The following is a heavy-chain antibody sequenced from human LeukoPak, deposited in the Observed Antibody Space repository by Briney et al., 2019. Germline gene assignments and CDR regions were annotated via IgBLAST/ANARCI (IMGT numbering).Heavy chain of an antibody. J-gene: IGHJ4*02. CDR1: GFTFNKYA. CDR2: ISYDGNST. V-gene: IGHV3-30-3*01. Sequence: GGSLRLSCAASGFTFNKYAIHWVRQAPGKGLEWVSVISYDGNSTYYADSVRGRFTISRDNSKNSLYLQVNSLRPEDTAVYHCARGKTATTSLNYWGQGTLVTVSS. CDR3: ARGKTATTSLNY. D-gene: IGHD1-14*01.